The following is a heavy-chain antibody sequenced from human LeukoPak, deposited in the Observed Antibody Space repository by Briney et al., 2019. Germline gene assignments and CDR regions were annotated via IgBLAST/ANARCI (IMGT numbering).Heavy chain of an antibody. J-gene: IGHJ4*02. Sequence: SETLSLTCTVSGDSIFSTTYYWGWIRQPPGKGLEWIGSIFHSGSTYYNPSLKSRVTISVDTSTNQLSLRLRSVTAADTAVYYCARLYQGKRPPDYWGQGTLVTVSS. V-gene: IGHV4-39*01. CDR1: GDSIFSTTYY. D-gene: IGHD6-25*01. CDR3: ARLYQGKRPPDY. CDR2: IFHSGST.